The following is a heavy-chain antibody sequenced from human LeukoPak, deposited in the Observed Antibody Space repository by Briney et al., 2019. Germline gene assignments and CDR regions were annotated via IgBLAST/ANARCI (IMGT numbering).Heavy chain of an antibody. V-gene: IGHV6-1*01. Sequence: SQTLSLTCATSGDSVSSNSAAWNWIRQSPSRGLEWLGRTYYRSKWYNDYAVSVKSRITINPDKYKNQFTLQLNSVTPEDTAVYYCARDTYSGYEMGVFDCWGQGTLVSVSS. D-gene: IGHD5-12*01. J-gene: IGHJ4*02. CDR2: TYYRSKWYN. CDR3: ARDTYSGYEMGVFDC. CDR1: GDSVSSNSAA.